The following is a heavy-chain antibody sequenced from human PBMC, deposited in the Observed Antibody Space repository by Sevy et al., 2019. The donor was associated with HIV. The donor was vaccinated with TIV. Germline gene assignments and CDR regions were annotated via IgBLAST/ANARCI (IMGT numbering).Heavy chain of an antibody. V-gene: IGHV3-7*01. Sequence: GGSLRLSCAASGFTFSSYWMSWVRQAPGKGLEWVANINQDGSEKYYVDSVKGRFTISRDNAKNSLYLQMNSLRAEDTAVCFCATYDSSWYYFDYWGQGTLVTVSS. CDR1: GFTFSSYW. CDR2: INQDGSEK. J-gene: IGHJ4*02. D-gene: IGHD6-13*01. CDR3: ATYDSSWYYFDY.